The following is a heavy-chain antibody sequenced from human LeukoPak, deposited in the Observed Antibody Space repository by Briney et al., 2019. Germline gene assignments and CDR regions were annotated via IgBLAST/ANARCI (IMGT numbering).Heavy chain of an antibody. D-gene: IGHD1-26*01. CDR2: ISSSSSYI. CDR3: ARDVSGSYEGWFDP. J-gene: IGHJ5*02. V-gene: IGHV3-21*01. CDR1: GFTFSSYS. Sequence: GGSLRLSCAASGFTFSSYSMNWVRQAPGKGLEWVSSISSSSSYIYYADSVKGRFTISRDNAKNSLYLQMNSLRAEDTAVYYCARDVSGSYEGWFDPWGQGTLVTVSS.